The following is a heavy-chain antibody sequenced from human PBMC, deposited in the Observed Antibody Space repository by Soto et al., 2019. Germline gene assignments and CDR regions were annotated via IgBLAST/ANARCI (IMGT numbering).Heavy chain of an antibody. CDR3: ASTKYDSSAYYYWYLGL. V-gene: IGHV1-69*06. J-gene: IGHJ2*01. CDR1: EDTFRNYA. Sequence: QVELVQSGAEVKKPGSSVKVSCQASEDTFRNYAISWVRQAPGQGLEWMGGIIPIFGTANYAKKFQGRVTITADTSANTLYLELSSLRSEYTAVYYCASTKYDSSAYYYWYLGLWGRGTLVTGSS. CDR2: IIPIFGTA. D-gene: IGHD3-22*01.